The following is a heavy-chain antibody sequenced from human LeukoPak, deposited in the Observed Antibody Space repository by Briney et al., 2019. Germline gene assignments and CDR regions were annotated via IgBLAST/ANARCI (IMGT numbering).Heavy chain of an antibody. V-gene: IGHV3-30*02. Sequence: GGSLRLSCAASGFTFSSYGMHWVRQAPGKGLEWVAFIRYDGSNKYYADSVKGRFTISRDNSKNTLYLQMNSLRPDDTAVSYCASVQELAFDYWGQGTLVTVSS. CDR2: IRYDGSNK. CDR3: ASVQELAFDY. J-gene: IGHJ4*02. CDR1: GFTFSSYG. D-gene: IGHD5-24*01.